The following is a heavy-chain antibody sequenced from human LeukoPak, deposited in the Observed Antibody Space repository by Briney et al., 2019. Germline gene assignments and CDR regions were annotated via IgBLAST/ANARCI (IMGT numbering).Heavy chain of an antibody. CDR2: ISSRRSYI. V-gene: IGHV3-21*01. Sequence: GGSLRLSCAASGFTFCSYSMNCVRQAPGKALEWVSSISSRRSYIYYADSVKGRFTISRDNAKNSLYLQMNSLRAEDTAVYYCARFYGSGSPDAFDIWGQGTMVTISS. D-gene: IGHD3-10*01. CDR3: ARFYGSGSPDAFDI. CDR1: GFTFCSYS. J-gene: IGHJ3*02.